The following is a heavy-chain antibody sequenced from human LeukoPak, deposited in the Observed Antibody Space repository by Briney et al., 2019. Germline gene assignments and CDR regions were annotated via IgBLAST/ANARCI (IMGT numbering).Heavy chain of an antibody. CDR2: ISGSGGST. J-gene: IGHJ1*01. V-gene: IGHV3-23*01. CDR1: GFTFSSYG. D-gene: IGHD3-10*01. CDR3: AKDLFMLRGREDYYYGSGSYRRAPWYFQH. Sequence: TGGSLRLSCAASGFTFSSYGMSWVRQAPGKGLEWVSAISGSGGSTYYADSVKGRFTISRDNSKNTLYLQMNSLRAEDTAVYYCAKDLFMLRGREDYYYGSGSYRRAPWYFQHWGQGTLVTVSS.